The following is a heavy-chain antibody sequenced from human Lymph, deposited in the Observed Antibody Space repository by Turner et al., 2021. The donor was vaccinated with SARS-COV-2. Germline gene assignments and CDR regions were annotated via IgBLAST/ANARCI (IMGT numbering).Heavy chain of an antibody. CDR1: GYTFPGYY. V-gene: IGHV1-2*02. CDR3: ARDVERYNDFWSGYSGGYGLDV. J-gene: IGHJ6*02. Sequence: QVQLVQSGAEVKKPGASVKVSCKASGYTFPGYYMHWVGQAPGQGLEWMGWINPNSGGTNYAQKFQGRVTMTRDTSISTAYMELSRLRSDDTAVYYCARDVERYNDFWSGYSGGYGLDVWGQGTTVTVSS. CDR2: INPNSGGT. D-gene: IGHD3-3*01.